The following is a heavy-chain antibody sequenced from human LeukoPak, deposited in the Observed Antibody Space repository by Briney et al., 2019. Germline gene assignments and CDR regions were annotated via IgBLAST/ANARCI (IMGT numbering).Heavy chain of an antibody. CDR2: INPNSGGT. J-gene: IGHJ4*02. CDR3: ARVPPAIAAAGSWYFDY. Sequence: ASVKVSCKASGYTFTGYYMHWVRQAPGQGLEWMGWINPNSGGTNYAQKSQGRVTMTRDTSISTAYMELSRLRSDDTAVYYCARVPPAIAAAGSWYFDYWGQGTLVTVSS. V-gene: IGHV1-2*02. CDR1: GYTFTGYY. D-gene: IGHD6-13*01.